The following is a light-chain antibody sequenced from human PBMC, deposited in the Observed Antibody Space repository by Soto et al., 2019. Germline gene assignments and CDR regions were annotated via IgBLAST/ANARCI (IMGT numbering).Light chain of an antibody. CDR1: QSVSSN. CDR3: QQYYDWPIT. CDR2: GAS. J-gene: IGKJ5*01. Sequence: EIVMTQSPATLSISPGERATLSCRASQSVSSNLAWYQQKPGQAPRLLIYGASTRATGIPARFSGSGSGTEFTFTISSLQSEDFAVYYCQQYYDWPITFGQGTRLDIK. V-gene: IGKV3-15*01.